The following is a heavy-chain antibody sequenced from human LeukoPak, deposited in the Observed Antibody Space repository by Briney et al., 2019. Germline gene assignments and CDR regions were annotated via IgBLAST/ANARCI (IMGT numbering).Heavy chain of an antibody. CDR2: VSDDGSTT. D-gene: IGHD1-1*01. J-gene: IGHJ3*02. CDR3: VRHNAARAFDI. V-gene: IGHV3-74*03. Sequence: PGGSLRLSCAASGFTFSSFWMHWVRQAPGKGLVWVSRVSDDGSTTTYADYVKGRFTISRDNAKNTLYLQLNSLRPDDAAVYYCVRHNAARAFDIWGQGTMVIVSS. CDR1: GFTFSSFW.